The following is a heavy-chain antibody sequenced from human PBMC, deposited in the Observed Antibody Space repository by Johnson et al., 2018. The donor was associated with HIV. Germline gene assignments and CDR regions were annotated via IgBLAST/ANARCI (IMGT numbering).Heavy chain of an antibody. D-gene: IGHD2-8*01. Sequence: VQLVESGGGLVKPGGSLRLSCAASGFTFSDAWVNWVRQAPGKGLEWGSGINWNGGSTGYADSVKGRFTISRDNSKNTLYLQMNSLRAEDTAVYYCAKESMGAFDIWGQGTMVTVSS. J-gene: IGHJ3*02. V-gene: IGHV3-20*04. CDR3: AKESMGAFDI. CDR1: GFTFSDAW. CDR2: INWNGGST.